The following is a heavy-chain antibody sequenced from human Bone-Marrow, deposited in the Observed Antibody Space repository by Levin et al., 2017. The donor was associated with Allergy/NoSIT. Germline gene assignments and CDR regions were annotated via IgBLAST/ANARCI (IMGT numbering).Heavy chain of an antibody. CDR2: ISGSGGST. CDR3: AKKTPGCSSTSCYEEDAYYGMDV. J-gene: IGHJ6*02. V-gene: IGHV3-23*01. D-gene: IGHD2-2*01. Sequence: GGSLRLSCAASGFTFSSYAMSWVRQAPGKGLEWVSAISGSGGSTYYADSVKGRFTISRDNSKNTLYLQMNSLRAEDTAVYYCAKKTPGCSSTSCYEEDAYYGMDVWGQGTTVTVSS. CDR1: GFTFSSYA.